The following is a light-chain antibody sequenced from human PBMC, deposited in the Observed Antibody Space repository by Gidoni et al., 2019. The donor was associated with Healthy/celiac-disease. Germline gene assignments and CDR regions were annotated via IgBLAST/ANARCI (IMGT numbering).Light chain of an antibody. Sequence: IQMTQSPSSLSASVGDRVTITCRASQSISNYLNWYQQKPGKAPKLLIYAASSLQSGVPSRFSGSGSGTDFTLTISSLQPEDFATYYCQQGYSTPITFGQGTRLEIK. J-gene: IGKJ5*01. V-gene: IGKV1-39*01. CDR3: QQGYSTPIT. CDR1: QSISNY. CDR2: AAS.